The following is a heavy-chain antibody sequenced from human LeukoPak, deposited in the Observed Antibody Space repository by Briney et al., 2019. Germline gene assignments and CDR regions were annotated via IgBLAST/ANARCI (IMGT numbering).Heavy chain of an antibody. CDR2: IYPGDSDT. CDR1: GYSFTSYW. CDR3: ARHGGVVIAIHGIAPNWFDP. Sequence: GESLKISCKGSGYSFTSYWIGWVRQMPGKGLEWMGIIYPGDSDTRHSTSFQGQVTISADKSISPAYLQWSSLKASDTAMYYCARHGGVVIAIHGIAPNWFDPWGQGTLVTVSS. V-gene: IGHV5-51*01. J-gene: IGHJ5*02. D-gene: IGHD2-21*01.